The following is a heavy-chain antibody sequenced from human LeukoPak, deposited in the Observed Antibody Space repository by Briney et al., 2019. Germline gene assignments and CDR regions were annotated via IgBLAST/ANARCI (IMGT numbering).Heavy chain of an antibody. D-gene: IGHD2-21*01. CDR3: ARDGGELEADGFDI. CDR1: GFIFSTYG. J-gene: IGHJ3*02. V-gene: IGHV3-33*01. CDR2: IWYDGSNK. Sequence: GGSLRLSCAASGFIFSTYGMHWVRQAPGKGLEWVAVIWYDGSNKKYADSVKGRSTISRDNSKNTLYLQMNSLRAEDTAVYYCARDGGELEADGFDIWGQGTMVTVSS.